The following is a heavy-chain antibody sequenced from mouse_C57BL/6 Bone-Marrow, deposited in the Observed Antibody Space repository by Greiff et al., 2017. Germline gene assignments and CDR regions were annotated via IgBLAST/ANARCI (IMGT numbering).Heavy chain of an antibody. V-gene: IGHV1-54*01. CDR2: INPGSGGT. CDR1: GYAFTNYL. Sequence: QLQQSGAELVRPGTSVKVSCKASGYAFTNYLIEWVKQRPGQGLEWIGVINPGSGGTNYNEKFKGKATLTADKSSSTAYMQLSSLTSEDSAVYFCARAKNCDSWFAYWGQGTLGTVSA. D-gene: IGHD4-1*01. J-gene: IGHJ3*01. CDR3: ARAKNCDSWFAY.